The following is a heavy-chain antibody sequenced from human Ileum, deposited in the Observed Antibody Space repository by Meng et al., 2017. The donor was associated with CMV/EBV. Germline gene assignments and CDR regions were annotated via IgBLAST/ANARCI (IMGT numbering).Heavy chain of an antibody. CDR1: GFTFSSYE. J-gene: IGHJ5*02. CDR2: ITTSGSTI. CDR3: AREGPRSFRNWFDP. D-gene: IGHD1-26*01. V-gene: IGHV3-48*03. Sequence: GESLKISCAASGFTFSSYEMNWVRQAPGKGLEWVSYITTSGSTIYYADSVKGRFTISRDNAKNSLYPQMNSLRAEDTAVYYCAREGPRSFRNWFDPWGQGTLVTVSS.